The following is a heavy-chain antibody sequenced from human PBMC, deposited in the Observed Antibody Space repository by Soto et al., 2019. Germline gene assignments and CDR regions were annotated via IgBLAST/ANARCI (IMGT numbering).Heavy chain of an antibody. V-gene: IGHV4-34*01. D-gene: IGHD3-3*01. CDR3: TRYDFWSGYFFPASD. J-gene: IGHJ4*02. CDR1: GGSISSYY. Sequence: SETLSLTCTVSGGSISSYYWSWIRQPPGKGLEWIGEINHSGSTNYNPSLKSRVTISVDTSKNQFSLKLSSVTAADTAVYYCTRYDFWSGYFFPASDWGQGTLVTVSS. CDR2: INHSGST.